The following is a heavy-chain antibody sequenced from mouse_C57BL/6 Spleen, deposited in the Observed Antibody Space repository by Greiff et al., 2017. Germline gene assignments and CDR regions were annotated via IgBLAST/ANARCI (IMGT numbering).Heavy chain of an antibody. Sequence: QVQLQQPGAELVKPGASVKLSCKASGYTFTSYWMHWVKQRPGQGLEWIGMIHPNSGSTNYNEKFKSKGTLTVDKSSSTAYMQLSSLTSEDSAVYYCARSYYYGSSFDYWGQGTTLTVSS. CDR3: ARSYYYGSSFDY. CDR1: GYTFTSYW. D-gene: IGHD1-1*01. V-gene: IGHV1-64*01. J-gene: IGHJ2*01. CDR2: IHPNSGST.